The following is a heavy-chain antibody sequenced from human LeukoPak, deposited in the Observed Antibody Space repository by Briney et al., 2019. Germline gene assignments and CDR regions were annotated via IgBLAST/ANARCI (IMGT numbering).Heavy chain of an antibody. D-gene: IGHD6-25*01. Sequence: ASVKVSCKASGYTFTSYYVHWVRQAPGQGLEWMGIINPTSGDTNYAQNFQGRVTITRDMSTSTVYMELSSLRSEDTAVYYCARYGFSSVWQGGWHAFDILGLGTMVTVSS. CDR1: GYTFTSYY. CDR3: ARYGFSSVWQGGWHAFDI. V-gene: IGHV1-46*01. CDR2: INPTSGDT. J-gene: IGHJ3*02.